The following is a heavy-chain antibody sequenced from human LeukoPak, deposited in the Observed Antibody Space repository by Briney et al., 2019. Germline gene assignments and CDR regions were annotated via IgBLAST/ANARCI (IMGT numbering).Heavy chain of an antibody. D-gene: IGHD1-26*01. V-gene: IGHV3-11*04. J-gene: IGHJ4*02. CDR3: ARVSGSSLTHYFDF. CDR2: IGSSATTI. CDR1: GFTFSDYY. Sequence: PGGSLRLSCAASGFTFSDYYMSWIRQAPGKGLEWVSYIGSSATTIYYADSVKGRFTISRDNARNSLFLQMNSLRAEDTAVYYCARVSGSSLTHYFDFWGQGTLVTVSS.